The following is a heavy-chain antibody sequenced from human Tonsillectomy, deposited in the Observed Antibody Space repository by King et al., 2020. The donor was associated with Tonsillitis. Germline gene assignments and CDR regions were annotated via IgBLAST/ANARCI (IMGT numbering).Heavy chain of an antibody. CDR1: GFIFADYA. Sequence: VQLVESGGGLVQPGRSLRLSCIASGFIFADYAMSWVRQAPGKGLEWVGLIRSKVYGGTTEDAASVNDRFTISRDDSKHIAYLQMNSLKTEDTAIYYCTRDPVFYGDYRSFDYWGQGTLVTVSS. V-gene: IGHV3-49*04. CDR2: IRSKVYGGTT. CDR3: TRDPVFYGDYRSFDY. D-gene: IGHD4-17*01. J-gene: IGHJ4*02.